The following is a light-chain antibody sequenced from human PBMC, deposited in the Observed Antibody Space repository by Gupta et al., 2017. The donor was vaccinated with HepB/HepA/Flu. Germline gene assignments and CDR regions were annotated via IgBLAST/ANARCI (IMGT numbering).Light chain of an antibody. Sequence: DIVMTQSPDSLAVSLGEGATISCKSSQSLLYSSNNKNYIAWYQQKPGQPPKLLIYWASTRESGVPDRFSGSGSATDFTLTISSLQAEDVAVYYCQQYYTVIKTFGQGTKVEIK. CDR2: WAS. CDR3: QQYYTVIKT. CDR1: QSLLYSSNNKNY. J-gene: IGKJ1*01. V-gene: IGKV4-1*01.